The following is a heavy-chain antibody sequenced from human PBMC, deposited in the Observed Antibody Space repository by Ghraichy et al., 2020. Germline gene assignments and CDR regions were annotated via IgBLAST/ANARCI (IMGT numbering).Heavy chain of an antibody. CDR2: IDWDDDK. J-gene: IGHJ3*02. D-gene: IGHD3-22*01. Sequence: SGPTLVKPTQTLTLTCTFSGFSLSTSGMRVSWIRQPPGKALEWLARIDWDDDKFYSTSLKTRLTISKDTSKNQVVLTMTNMDPVDTATYYCARINYYDSSGFHDAFDIWGQGTMVTVSS. CDR1: GFSLSTSGMR. V-gene: IGHV2-70*04. CDR3: ARINYYDSSGFHDAFDI.